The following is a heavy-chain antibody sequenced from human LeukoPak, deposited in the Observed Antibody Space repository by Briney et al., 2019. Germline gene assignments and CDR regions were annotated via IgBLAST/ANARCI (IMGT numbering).Heavy chain of an antibody. CDR3: ARGGAYYDFWSGYYHPNDY. CDR2: INHSGST. V-gene: IGHV4-34*01. CDR1: GGSFSGYY. J-gene: IGHJ4*02. Sequence: SETLSLTCAVYGGSFSGYYWSWIRQPPGKGLEWIGEINHSGSTNYNPSLKSRVTISVDTSKNQFSLKLSSVTAADTAVYYCARGGAYYDFWSGYYHPNDYWGQGTLVTVSS. D-gene: IGHD3-3*01.